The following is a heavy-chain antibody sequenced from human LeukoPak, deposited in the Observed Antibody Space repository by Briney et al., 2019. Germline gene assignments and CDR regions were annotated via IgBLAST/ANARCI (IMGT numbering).Heavy chain of an antibody. CDR2: INPNSGGT. CDR1: GYTFTGYY. J-gene: IGHJ6*02. D-gene: IGHD6-19*01. V-gene: IGHV1-2*04. Sequence: ASVKVSCKASGYTFTGYYIHWVRQAPGQGLEWMGRINPNSGGTNYAQKFQGWVTMTRDTSISTAYMELSRLRSDDTAVYYCARDRKRYSSGWYRNYYYYGMDVWGQGTTVTVSS. CDR3: ARDRKRYSSGWYRNYYYYGMDV.